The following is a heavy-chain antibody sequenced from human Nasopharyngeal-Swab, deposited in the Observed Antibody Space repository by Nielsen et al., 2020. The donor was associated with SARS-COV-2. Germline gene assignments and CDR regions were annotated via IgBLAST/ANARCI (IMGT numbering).Heavy chain of an antibody. CDR1: GGTFSSYA. CDR3: ARDRTIPYGSGSYRGWFDP. Sequence: KVSCKASGGTFSSYAISWVRQAPGQGLEWMGGIIPIFGTANYAQKFQGRVTITADKSTSTAYMELSSLRSEDTAVYYCARDRTIPYGSGSYRGWFDPWGQGTLVTVSS. J-gene: IGHJ5*02. CDR2: IIPIFGTA. D-gene: IGHD3-10*01. V-gene: IGHV1-69*06.